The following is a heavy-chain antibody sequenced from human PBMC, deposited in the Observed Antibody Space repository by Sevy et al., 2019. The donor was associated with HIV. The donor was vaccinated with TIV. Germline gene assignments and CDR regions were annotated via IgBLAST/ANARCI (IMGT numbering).Heavy chain of an antibody. Sequence: GGSLRLSCVASGFTFSDHYMEWVRQAPGKGLEWVGRTRNKADGYTTEYAAFVKGRFTISRDDSKNSLYVQMNSLKTEDTAVHYCATHAGIAAAGRVFDYWGQGTLVTVSS. CDR2: TRNKADGYTT. D-gene: IGHD6-13*01. CDR1: GFTFSDHY. V-gene: IGHV3-72*01. J-gene: IGHJ4*02. CDR3: ATHAGIAAAGRVFDY.